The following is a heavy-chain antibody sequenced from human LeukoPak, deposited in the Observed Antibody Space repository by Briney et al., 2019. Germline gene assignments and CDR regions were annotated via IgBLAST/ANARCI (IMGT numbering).Heavy chain of an antibody. Sequence: GESLKISCKGSGYSFTSNWIGWVRQMPGKGLEWMGIIYPGDSDTRNSPSFQGQATISAHQSISSPYLQWSRLKASDTAMYYCARRWYYGSGPWDCFDPWGQGTLVTVSS. CDR1: GYSFTSNW. CDR2: IYPGDSDT. J-gene: IGHJ5*02. V-gene: IGHV5-51*01. D-gene: IGHD3-10*01. CDR3: ARRWYYGSGPWDCFDP.